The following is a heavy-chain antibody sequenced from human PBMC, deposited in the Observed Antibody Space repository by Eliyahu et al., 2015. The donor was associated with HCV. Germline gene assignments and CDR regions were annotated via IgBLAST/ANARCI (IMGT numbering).Heavy chain of an antibody. V-gene: IGHV3-33*01. CDR3: ARGGYYDSSGYHDTFSM. Sequence: QVQLVESGGGVVQPGNSLRLSCTASGFTFSSYVMPWVRXAPGKGLEWVALIWHDGGNKYYTDSVKGRFTISRDNSKNTLYLQMNSLRVEDTAVFFCARGGYYDSSGYHDTFSMWGQGTKVTVSS. CDR2: IWHDGGNK. D-gene: IGHD3-22*01. J-gene: IGHJ3*02. CDR1: GFTFSSYV.